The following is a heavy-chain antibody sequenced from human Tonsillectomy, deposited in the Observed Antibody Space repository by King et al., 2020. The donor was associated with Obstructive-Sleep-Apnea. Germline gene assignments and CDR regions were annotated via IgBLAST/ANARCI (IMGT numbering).Heavy chain of an antibody. CDR1: GGSISSGGYY. Sequence: PLQESGPGLVKPSQTLSLTCTVSGGSISSGGYYWSWIRQHPGQGLEWIGYIYYSGSTYYNPSLKSRVTISVDTSKNQFSLKLSSVTAADTAVYYCARESGSGRNFDLWGRGTLVTVSS. CDR3: ARESGSGRNFDL. D-gene: IGHD3-10*01. V-gene: IGHV4-31*03. CDR2: IYYSGST. J-gene: IGHJ2*01.